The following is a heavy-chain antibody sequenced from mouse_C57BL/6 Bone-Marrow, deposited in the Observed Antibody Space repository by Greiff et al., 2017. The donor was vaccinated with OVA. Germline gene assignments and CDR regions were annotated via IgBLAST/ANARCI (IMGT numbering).Heavy chain of an antibody. Sequence: VQGVESGPELVKPGASVKISCKASGYSFTSYYTHWVKQRPGQGLEWIGWIYPGSGNTKYNEKFKGKATLTADTSSSTAYMQLSSLTSEDAAVYYCARSRDSWFAYWGQGTLVTVSA. CDR3: ARSRDSWFAY. CDR2: IYPGSGNT. V-gene: IGHV1-66*01. CDR1: GYSFTSYY. J-gene: IGHJ3*01.